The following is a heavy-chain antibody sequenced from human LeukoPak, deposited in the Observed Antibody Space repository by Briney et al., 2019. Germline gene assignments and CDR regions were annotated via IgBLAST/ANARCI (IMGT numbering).Heavy chain of an antibody. Sequence: ASVKVSCKASGYTFTDYFIHWMRQAPGQGLEWMGWMNPNSGGTKYAEKFQGRVTMSRDTSISTAYMELSRLRSDDTAVYYCARGFHFYCGGDCPFDYWGQGTLVTVSS. D-gene: IGHD2-21*02. CDR3: ARGFHFYCGGDCPFDY. CDR1: GYTFTDYF. J-gene: IGHJ4*02. CDR2: MNPNSGGT. V-gene: IGHV1-2*02.